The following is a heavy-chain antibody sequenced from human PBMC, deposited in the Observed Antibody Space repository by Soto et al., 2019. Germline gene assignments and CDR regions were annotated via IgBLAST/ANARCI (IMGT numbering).Heavy chain of an antibody. CDR2: IDPSGGDT. D-gene: IGHD1-26*01. CDR1: GYTFNRHY. CDR3: AKRRGVGLTRSSLDY. Sequence: QVQLVQSGAEVRKPGASVKVSCKASGYTFNRHYIQWVRQAPGQGREWMGMIDPSGGDTNYAKKFQGIVTLTSDTSTSTVYMELSSLRSEDTAVYYCAKRRGVGLTRSSLDYWGPGTLVIVSS. J-gene: IGHJ4*02. V-gene: IGHV1-46*02.